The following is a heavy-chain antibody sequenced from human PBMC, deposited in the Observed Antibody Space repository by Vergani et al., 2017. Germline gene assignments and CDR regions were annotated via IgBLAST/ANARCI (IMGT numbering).Heavy chain of an antibody. CDR1: GFTFSNYG. CDR3: AKDDCSSTSCYGNYYYMDV. CDR2: ISYDGSNK. J-gene: IGHJ6*03. Sequence: GQRGVWVGGGGQAGRSLRLSCAASGFTFSNYGMHWVRQGPGKGLEWVAVISYDGSNKYYACSVKGRFTISRDNSKNTLYLQMTSLRAEDTAVYYCAKDDCSSTSCYGNYYYMDVWGKGTTVTVSS. V-gene: IGHV3-30*18. D-gene: IGHD2-2*01.